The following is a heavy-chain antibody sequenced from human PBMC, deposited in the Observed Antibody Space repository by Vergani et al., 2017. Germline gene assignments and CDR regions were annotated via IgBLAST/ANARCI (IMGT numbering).Heavy chain of an antibody. D-gene: IGHD3-3*01. J-gene: IGHJ6*03. CDR2: IYSGGSST. V-gene: IGHV3-23*03. CDR3: AKAPHYDFCRGHNWDYYYYMDV. CDR1: GLTFSSYA. Sequence: EVQLLESGGGLVQPGGSLRLSCAASGLTFSSYAMSWVRQAPGKGLEWVSVIYSGGSSTYYADSVKGRFTISRDNSKNTLYLQMNSLRAEDTAVYYCAKAPHYDFCRGHNWDYYYYMDVWGKGTTVTVSS.